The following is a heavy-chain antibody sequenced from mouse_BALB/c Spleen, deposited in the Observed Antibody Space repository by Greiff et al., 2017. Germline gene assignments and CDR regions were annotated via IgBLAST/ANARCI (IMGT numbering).Heavy chain of an antibody. CDR3: ARNYYGYALYAMDY. J-gene: IGHJ4*01. CDR2: ISYSGST. D-gene: IGHD2-2*01. V-gene: IGHV3-2*02. Sequence: EVMLVESGPGLVKPSQSLSLTCTVTGYSITSDYAWNCLRQFPGNKLEWMGYISYSGSTSYNPSLKSRISITRDTSKNQFFLQLNSVTTEDTATYYCARNYYGYALYAMDYWGQGTSVTVSS. CDR1: GYSITSDYA.